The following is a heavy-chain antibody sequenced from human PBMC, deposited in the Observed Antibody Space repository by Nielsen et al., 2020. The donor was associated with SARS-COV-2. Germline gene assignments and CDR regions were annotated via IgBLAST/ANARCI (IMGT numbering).Heavy chain of an antibody. V-gene: IGHV3-21*01. CDR1: GFTFSSYS. CDR2: ISSSSSYI. Sequence: GGSLRLSCAASGFTFSSYSMNWVRQAPGKGLEWVSSISSSSSYIYYADSVKGRFTISRDNAKNSLYLQMNSLRAEDTAAYYCARAPRLSYGGDFDLWGRGTLVTVSS. D-gene: IGHD3-16*01. CDR3: ARAPRLSYGGDFDL. J-gene: IGHJ2*01.